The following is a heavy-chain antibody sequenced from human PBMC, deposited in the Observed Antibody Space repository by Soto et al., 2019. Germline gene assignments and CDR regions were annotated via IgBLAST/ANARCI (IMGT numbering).Heavy chain of an antibody. V-gene: IGHV3-15*01. CDR1: GITFSNAW. D-gene: IGHD3-22*01. J-gene: IGHJ3*02. Sequence: PGGSLRLSFAASGITFSNAWMSGFRKAPGKGLEWVGRIKSKTDGGTTDYAAPVKGRFTISRDDSKNTLYLQMNSLKTEDTAVYYCTTGGIVVVISDAFDIWGQGTMVTVSS. CDR2: IKSKTDGGTT. CDR3: TTGGIVVVISDAFDI.